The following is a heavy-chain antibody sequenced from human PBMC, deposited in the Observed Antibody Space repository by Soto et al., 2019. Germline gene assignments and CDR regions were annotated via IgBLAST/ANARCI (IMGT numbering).Heavy chain of an antibody. D-gene: IGHD6-25*01. CDR2: MKTKIEGGTT. J-gene: IGHJ6*04. Sequence: EEQLVESGGGLVEPGGSLRLSCAASGFIFSNTWINWVRQAPGKGLEWVGRMKTKIEGGTTNYAAPVKGRFTVSGDDSKNTVYLHMNSLRTQDTAVYYCTADIPNISANYGMDVWGKGTTVTVSS. CDR1: GFIFSNTW. CDR3: TADIPNISANYGMDV. V-gene: IGHV3-15*07.